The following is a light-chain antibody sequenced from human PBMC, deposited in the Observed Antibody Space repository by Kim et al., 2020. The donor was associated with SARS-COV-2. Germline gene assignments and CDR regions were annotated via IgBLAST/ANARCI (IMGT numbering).Light chain of an antibody. V-gene: IGLV3-1*01. CDR2: QNF. CDR3: QAWDTNTGVV. Sequence: VSPGQTASITCSGDTVGTGYASWYQQKTGQSPVLVIYQNFKRPSGIPERFSGSNSGNTATLTIRGTQSVDEADYYCQAWDTNTGVVFGGGTKVTVL. J-gene: IGLJ3*02. CDR1: TVGTGY.